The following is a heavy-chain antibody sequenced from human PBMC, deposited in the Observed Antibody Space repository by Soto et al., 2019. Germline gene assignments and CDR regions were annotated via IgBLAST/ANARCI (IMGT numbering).Heavy chain of an antibody. J-gene: IGHJ6*03. Sequence: GGSLRLSCAASGFTFSSYGMHWVRQAPGKGLEWVAVISYDGSNKYYADSVKGRFTISRDNSKNTLYLQMNSLRAEDTAVYYCAKGQDARADYGVDSYYYYYMDVWGKGTTVTVSS. V-gene: IGHV3-30*18. CDR2: ISYDGSNK. CDR3: AKGQDARADYGVDSYYYYYMDV. D-gene: IGHD4-17*01. CDR1: GFTFSSYG.